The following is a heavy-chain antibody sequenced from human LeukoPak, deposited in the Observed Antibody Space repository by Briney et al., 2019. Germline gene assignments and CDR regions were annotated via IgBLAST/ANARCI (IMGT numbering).Heavy chain of an antibody. CDR1: GGTFSSYA. Sequence: ASVKVSCKASGGTFSSYAISWVRQAPGQGLEWMGRIIPIFGTADYAQKFQGRVTITTDESTSTAYMELSSLRSEDTAVYYWARVKAVALDYWGQGTLVTVSS. CDR2: IIPIFGTA. CDR3: ARVKAVALDY. V-gene: IGHV1-69*05. J-gene: IGHJ4*02. D-gene: IGHD6-19*01.